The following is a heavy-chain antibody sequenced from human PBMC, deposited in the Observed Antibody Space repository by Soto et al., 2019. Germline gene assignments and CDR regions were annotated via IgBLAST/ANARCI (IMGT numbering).Heavy chain of an antibody. CDR2: IDPSDSYT. J-gene: IGHJ6*04. Sequence: PGESLKISCKGSGYSFTSYWISWVRQMPGKGLEWMGRIDPSDSYTNYSPSFQGHVTISADKSISTAYLQWSSLKASHTAMYYCARLWQPELYYYYGMDVCGKGTTVTVSS. D-gene: IGHD1-26*01. V-gene: IGHV5-10-1*01. CDR1: GYSFTSYW. CDR3: ARLWQPELYYYYGMDV.